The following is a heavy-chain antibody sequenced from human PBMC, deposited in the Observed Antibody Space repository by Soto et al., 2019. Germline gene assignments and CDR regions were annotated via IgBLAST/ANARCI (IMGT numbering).Heavy chain of an antibody. CDR1: GGSISSYY. J-gene: IGHJ6*02. V-gene: IGHV4-59*01. CDR3: ARDRGYYDILTGYPYYYYGMDV. Sequence: SETLSLTCTVSGGSISSYYWSWIRQPPGKGLEWIGYIYYSGSTNYNPSLKSRVTISVDTSKNQFSLKLSSVTAADTAVYYCARDRGYYDILTGYPYYYYGMDVWGQGTTVTSP. CDR2: IYYSGST. D-gene: IGHD3-9*01.